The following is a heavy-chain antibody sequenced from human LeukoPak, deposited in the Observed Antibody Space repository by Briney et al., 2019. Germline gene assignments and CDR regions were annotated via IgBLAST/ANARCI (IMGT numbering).Heavy chain of an antibody. CDR2: IYPGDSDT. Sequence: GESLKISCKGSGYSFTSYWIGWVRQMPGKGLEGMGIIYPGDSDTRYSPSFQGQVTISADQSISPAYLQWSSLKASDTAMYYCARPSYYYDSSGYHYDVYYFDYWGQGTLVTVSS. V-gene: IGHV5-51*01. J-gene: IGHJ4*02. CDR1: GYSFTSYW. D-gene: IGHD3-22*01. CDR3: ARPSYYYDSSGYHYDVYYFDY.